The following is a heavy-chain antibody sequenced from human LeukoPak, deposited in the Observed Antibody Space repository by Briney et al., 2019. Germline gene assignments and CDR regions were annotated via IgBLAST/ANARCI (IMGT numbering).Heavy chain of an antibody. V-gene: IGHV3-23*01. D-gene: IGHD3-22*01. CDR3: AKDSGRDYGAYYYDSSGYHPFDY. CDR2: ISGSGGST. CDR1: GFTFSSYA. Sequence: GGSLRLSCAASGFTFSSYAMSWVRQAPGKGLEWVSAISGSGGSTYYADSVKGRFTISRDNSKNTLYLQMNSLRAEDTAVYYCAKDSGRDYGAYYYDSSGYHPFDYWGQGTLVTVSS. J-gene: IGHJ4*02.